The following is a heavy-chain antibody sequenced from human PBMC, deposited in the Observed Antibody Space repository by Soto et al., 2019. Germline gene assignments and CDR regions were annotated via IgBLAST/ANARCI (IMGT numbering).Heavy chain of an antibody. CDR2: INAGNGNT. J-gene: IGHJ4*02. CDR3: AIRWGYYGSGSYYMGPFDY. V-gene: IGHV1-3*01. CDR1: GYTFTSYA. Sequence: ASVKVSCKASGYTFTSYAMHWVRQAPGQRLEWMGWINAGNGNTKYSQKFQGRVTITRDTSASTAYMELSSLRSEDTAVYYCAIRWGYYGSGSYYMGPFDYWGQGTLVTVSS. D-gene: IGHD3-10*01.